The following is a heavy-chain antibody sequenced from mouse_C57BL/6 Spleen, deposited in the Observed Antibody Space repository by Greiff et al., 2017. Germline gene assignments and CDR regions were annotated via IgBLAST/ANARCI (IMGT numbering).Heavy chain of an antibody. V-gene: IGHV14-2*01. Sequence: EVKLMESGAELVKPGASVKLSCTASGFNIKDYYMHWVKQRTEQGLEWIGRIDPEDGETKYAPKFQGKATITADTSSNTAYLQLSSLTSEDTAVYYCARSTVVRWYFDVWGTGTTVTVSS. CDR1: GFNIKDYY. D-gene: IGHD1-1*01. CDR3: ARSTVVRWYFDV. J-gene: IGHJ1*03. CDR2: IDPEDGET.